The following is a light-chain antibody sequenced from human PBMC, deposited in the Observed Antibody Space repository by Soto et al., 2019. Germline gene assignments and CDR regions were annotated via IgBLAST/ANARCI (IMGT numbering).Light chain of an antibody. CDR1: QSINRW. Sequence: GDRVTITCRASQSINRWLAWYQQKPGKAPKLLIYDASSLESGVPSRFSGSGSGTDFTLTITSLQPDXXXTYYCQHPRWTFGQGTKVEIK. CDR2: DAS. J-gene: IGKJ1*01. CDR3: QHPRWT. V-gene: IGKV1-5*01.